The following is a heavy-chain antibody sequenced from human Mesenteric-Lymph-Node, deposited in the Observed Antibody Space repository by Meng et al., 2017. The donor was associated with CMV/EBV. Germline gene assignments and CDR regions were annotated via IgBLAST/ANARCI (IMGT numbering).Heavy chain of an antibody. D-gene: IGHD6-6*01. V-gene: IGHV1-69*10. J-gene: IGHJ4*02. CDR1: GGTFSSYA. CDR3: AAGVRIAARPRAASY. CDR2: IIPILGIA. Sequence: SVKVSCKASGGTFSSYAISWVRQAPGQGLEWMGGIIPILGIANYAQKFQGRVTITADKSTSTAYMELSSLRSEDTAVYYCAAGVRIAARPRAASYWGQGTLVTISS.